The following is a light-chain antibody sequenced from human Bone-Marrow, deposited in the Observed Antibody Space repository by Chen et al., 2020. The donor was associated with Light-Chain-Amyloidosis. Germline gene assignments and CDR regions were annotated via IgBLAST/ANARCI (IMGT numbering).Light chain of an antibody. Sequence: QAVLTQPPSVSGAPGQRVTISCTGSNSNIGAHYDVHWYQQQLPGTAPTLLIFINNNRPSGVPDRFSGSKSGTSASLAITGLQAEDEADYYCQSYDSSLKTWVFGGGTRLPVL. V-gene: IGLV1-40*01. CDR3: QSYDSSLKTWV. J-gene: IGLJ3*02. CDR2: INN. CDR1: NSNIGAHYD.